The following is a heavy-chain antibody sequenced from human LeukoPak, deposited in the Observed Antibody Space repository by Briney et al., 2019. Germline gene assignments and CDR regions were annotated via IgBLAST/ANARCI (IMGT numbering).Heavy chain of an antibody. CDR2: ISAYNGKT. V-gene: IGHV1-18*01. D-gene: IGHD4-23*01. J-gene: IGHJ3*02. CDR3: ARDRKLNYGGNPESAFDI. CDR1: GYTFTSYG. Sequence: ASVKVSCKASGYTFTSYGISWVRQAPGQRLEWMGWISAYNGKTNYAQKLQGRVTMTTDTSTSTAYMELRSLRSDDTAVYYCARDRKLNYGGNPESAFDIWGQGTMVTVSS.